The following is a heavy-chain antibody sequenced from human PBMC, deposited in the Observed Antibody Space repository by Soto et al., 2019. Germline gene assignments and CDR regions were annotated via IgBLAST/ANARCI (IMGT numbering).Heavy chain of an antibody. V-gene: IGHV4-4*02. J-gene: IGHJ6*02. CDR3: ARGLESSNCSGGSCDYYYSMDV. CDR2: IDHSGST. Sequence: TLSLTCAVSGGSISGSKWWSWVRQPPGKGLEWIGEIDHSGSTNYNPSLKSRVTISVDKSKNQFSLKLRSVTAADTAVYYCARGLESSNCSGGSCDYYYSMDVWGHGTTVTVSS. D-gene: IGHD2-15*01. CDR1: GGSISGSKW.